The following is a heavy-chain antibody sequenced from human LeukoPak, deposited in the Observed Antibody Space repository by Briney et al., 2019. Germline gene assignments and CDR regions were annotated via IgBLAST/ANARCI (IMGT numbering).Heavy chain of an antibody. CDR1: GYSISSGYY. V-gene: IGHV4-4*07. J-gene: IGHJ4*02. Sequence: PSETLSLTCSVSGYSISSGYYWTRIRQPAGKGLEWIGRIYSSGSTNYNPSLKSRVIMSVDTSKNQFSLKLSSVTAADTAVYYCARAVAGPHYFDYWGQGTLVTVSS. D-gene: IGHD6-19*01. CDR2: IYSSGST. CDR3: ARAVAGPHYFDY.